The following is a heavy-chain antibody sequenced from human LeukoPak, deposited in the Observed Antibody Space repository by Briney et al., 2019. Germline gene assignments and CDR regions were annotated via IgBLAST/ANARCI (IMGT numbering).Heavy chain of an antibody. D-gene: IGHD3-3*01. Sequence: GASVKVSCKASGYTFTSYDINWVRQATGQGLEWMGWMNPNSGNTGYAQKFQGRVTMTRNTSISTAYMELSSLRSEDTAVYYCASLASTGKNYDFWSGYYTGCAPPDFDYWGQGTLVTVSS. J-gene: IGHJ4*02. CDR1: GYTFTSYD. CDR3: ASLASTGKNYDFWSGYYTGCAPPDFDY. CDR2: MNPNSGNT. V-gene: IGHV1-8*01.